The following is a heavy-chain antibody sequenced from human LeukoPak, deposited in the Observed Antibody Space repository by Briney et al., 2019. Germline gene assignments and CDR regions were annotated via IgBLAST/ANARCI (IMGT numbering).Heavy chain of an antibody. D-gene: IGHD6-25*01. CDR3: AKARGSGWTYPFHY. V-gene: IGHV3-23*01. CDR1: GFTFSSYD. J-gene: IGHJ4*02. Sequence: PGGSLRLSCAASGFTFSSYDMNRVRQAPEKGLEWVSTISGSGGSTYYADSVKGRFTTSRDNSKNTLYLQMNSLRAEDTAVYYCAKARGSGWTYPFHYWGQGTLVTVSS. CDR2: ISGSGGST.